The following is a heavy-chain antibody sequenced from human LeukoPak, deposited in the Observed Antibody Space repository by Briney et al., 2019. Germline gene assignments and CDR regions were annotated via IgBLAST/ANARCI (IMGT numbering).Heavy chain of an antibody. CDR1: GGSISSSSYY. CDR3: ARGPSGSYFLGRYYYYYMDV. D-gene: IGHD1-26*01. CDR2: INHSGST. J-gene: IGHJ6*03. V-gene: IGHV4-39*07. Sequence: SETLSLTCTVSGGSISSSSYYWGWIRQPPGKGLEWIGEINHSGSTNDNPSLKSRVTISVDTSKNQFSLKLSSVTAADTAVYYCARGPSGSYFLGRYYYYYMDVWGKGTTVTVSS.